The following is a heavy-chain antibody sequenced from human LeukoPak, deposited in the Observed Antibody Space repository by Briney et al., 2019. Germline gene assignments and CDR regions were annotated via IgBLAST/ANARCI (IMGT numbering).Heavy chain of an antibody. Sequence: GGSLRLSCAASGFTFSSYAMSWVRQAPGKGLEWVSAISGSGGSTYYADSVKGRFTISRDNSKNTLYLQMNSLRAEDTAVYYCAKTITVTTFYYYGMDVWGQGTTVTVSS. CDR3: AKTITVTTFYYYGMDV. CDR1: GFTFSSYA. CDR2: ISGSGGST. D-gene: IGHD4-17*01. V-gene: IGHV3-23*01. J-gene: IGHJ6*02.